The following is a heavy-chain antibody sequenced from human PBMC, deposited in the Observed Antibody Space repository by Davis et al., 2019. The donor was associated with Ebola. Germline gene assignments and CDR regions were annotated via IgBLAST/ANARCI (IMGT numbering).Heavy chain of an antibody. CDR2: ISSSSSYI. Sequence: PGGSLRLSCAASGFTFSSYSMNWVRQAPGKGLEWVSSISSSSSYIYYADSVKGRFTISRDNAKNSLYLQMNSLRAEDTAVYYCARVPAATDNYYYYGMGVWGQGTTVTVSS. J-gene: IGHJ6*02. CDR1: GFTFSSYS. V-gene: IGHV3-21*01. CDR3: ARVPAATDNYYYYGMGV. D-gene: IGHD2-2*01.